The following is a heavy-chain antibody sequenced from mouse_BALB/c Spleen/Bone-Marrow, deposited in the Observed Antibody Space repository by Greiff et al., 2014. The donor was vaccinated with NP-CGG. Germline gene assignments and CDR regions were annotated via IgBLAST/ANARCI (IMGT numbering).Heavy chain of an antibody. CDR2: ISGGGNS. D-gene: IGHD1-2*01. CDR1: GFSFSSYG. CDR3: ARARGVTTATPYYFDY. Sequence: DVQLVESGGGLVKPGGSLKLSCAASGFSFSSYGVSWVRQTPEKRLEWVASISGGGNSYHSDNMKGRFTISRDNARNILYLQMSSLRSEDTAMYYCARARGVTTATPYYFDYWGQGTALTVSS. V-gene: IGHV5-6-5*01. J-gene: IGHJ2*01.